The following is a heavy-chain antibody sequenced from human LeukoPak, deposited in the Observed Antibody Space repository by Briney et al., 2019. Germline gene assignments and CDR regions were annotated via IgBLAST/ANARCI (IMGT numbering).Heavy chain of an antibody. CDR3: ARSGSCCGGDCYQGDY. D-gene: IGHD2-21*02. J-gene: IGHJ4*02. V-gene: IGHV1-46*01. Sequence: ASVKVSCKASGYTFTSYYMHWVRQAPGQGLEWMGIINPSGGSTSYAQKFQGRVTMTRDTSTSTVYMELSSLRSEDTAVYYCARSGSCCGGDCYQGDYWGQGTLVTVSS. CDR2: INPSGGST. CDR1: GYTFTSYY.